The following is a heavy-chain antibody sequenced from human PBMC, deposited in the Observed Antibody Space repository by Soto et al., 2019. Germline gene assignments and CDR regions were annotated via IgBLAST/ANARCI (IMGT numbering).Heavy chain of an antibody. D-gene: IGHD3-3*01. V-gene: IGHV3-23*01. CDR2: ISARGYNT. CDR3: TNYAFHGTPQPGAFAY. CDR1: GFSFSNYP. Sequence: EVQVLESGGGLVQPGGSLRLSCATSGFSFSNYPMTWVRQAPGKGLEWVSTISARGYNTYYAGSGKGRFTIARDNSKNTLSLQMNTLGAEDTALSCCTNYAFHGTPQPGAFAYWGQGTPVTVSS. J-gene: IGHJ4*02.